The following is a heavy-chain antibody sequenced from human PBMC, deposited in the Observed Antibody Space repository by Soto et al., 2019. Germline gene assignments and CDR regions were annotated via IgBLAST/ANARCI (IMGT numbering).Heavy chain of an antibody. CDR3: ARGSGWFPNYYYYGMDV. Sequence: SETLSLTCAVYGGFFSGYYWSWIRQPPGKGLEWIGEINHSGSTNYNPSLKSRVTISVDTSKNQFSLKLSSVTAADTAVYYCARGSGWFPNYYYYGMDVWGQGTTVTVSS. CDR1: GGFFSGYY. J-gene: IGHJ6*02. V-gene: IGHV4-34*01. CDR2: INHSGST. D-gene: IGHD6-19*01.